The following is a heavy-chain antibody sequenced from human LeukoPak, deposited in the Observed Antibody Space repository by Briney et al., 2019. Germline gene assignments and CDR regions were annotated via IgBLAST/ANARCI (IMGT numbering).Heavy chain of an antibody. CDR3: AKRGVVIRVILVGFHKEAYYFES. J-gene: IGHJ4*02. V-gene: IGHV3-23*01. CDR2: ISDSGGST. CDR1: GITLSNYG. Sequence: GGSLRLSCAVSGITLSNYGMSWVRQAPGKGLEWVAGISDSGGSTNYADSVKGRSTISRDNPKNTLYLQMNSLRAEDTAVYFCAKRGVVIRVILVGFHKEAYYFESWGQGALVTVSS. D-gene: IGHD3/OR15-3a*01.